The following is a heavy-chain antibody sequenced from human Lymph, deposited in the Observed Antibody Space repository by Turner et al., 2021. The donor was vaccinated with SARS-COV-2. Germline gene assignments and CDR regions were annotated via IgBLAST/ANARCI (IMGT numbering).Heavy chain of an antibody. CDR2: IIPIFGTP. V-gene: IGHV1-69*01. CDR3: ASFGGDYMFDY. J-gene: IGHJ4*02. CDR1: GGTFSSYA. Sequence: QVQLVQSGAEVKKPGSSVKVSCKASGGTFSSYAISWVRQAPGQGLEWMGGIIPIFGTPNYAQNFQGRVTITADESTNTAYMELSSLRSEDTAMYYCASFGGDYMFDYWGQGTLVTVSS. D-gene: IGHD3-10*01.